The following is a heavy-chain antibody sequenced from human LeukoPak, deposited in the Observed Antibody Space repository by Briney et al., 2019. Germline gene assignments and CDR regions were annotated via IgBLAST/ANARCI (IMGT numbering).Heavy chain of an antibody. CDR2: ISYDGSKK. CDR1: GFTFSSYG. J-gene: IGHJ5*02. Sequence: GGSLRLSRAASGFTFSSYGMHWVRQAPGKGLEWVAVISYDGSKKYYADSVKGRFTISRDNSKNTLYLQMNSLRAEDTAVYYCAKDEPMCWLDPWGQGTLVTVSS. V-gene: IGHV3-30*18. D-gene: IGHD3-10*02. CDR3: AKDEPMCWLDP.